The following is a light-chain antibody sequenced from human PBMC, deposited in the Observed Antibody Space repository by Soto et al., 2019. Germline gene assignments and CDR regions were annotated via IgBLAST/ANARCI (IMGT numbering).Light chain of an antibody. CDR3: QQYHSNPYT. CDR1: QSVLYSSNNKNY. CDR2: WAS. V-gene: IGKV4-1*01. J-gene: IGKJ2*01. Sequence: DIVMTQSPDSLAVSLGERATINCKSSQSVLYSSNNKNYLAWYQQKSGQPPKLLIYWASTRESGVPDRFSGSGSGTDFTLTISSLQAEDVAVYYCQQYHSNPYTFGHGTNLEIK.